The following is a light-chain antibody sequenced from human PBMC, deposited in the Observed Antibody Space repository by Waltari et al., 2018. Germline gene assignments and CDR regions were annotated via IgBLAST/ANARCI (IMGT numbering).Light chain of an antibody. CDR1: QYISDS. CDR3: QQYYFTPYT. Sequence: DLQMTQSPSSQSASVGDRVTITCRASQYISDSLAWYQQKPGKAPKLLLSAASRLKSGVPPRFSGSASGTVYTLTISSLQPDDFATYYCQQYYFTPYTFGQGTKLEIK. V-gene: IGKV1-NL1*01. CDR2: AAS. J-gene: IGKJ2*01.